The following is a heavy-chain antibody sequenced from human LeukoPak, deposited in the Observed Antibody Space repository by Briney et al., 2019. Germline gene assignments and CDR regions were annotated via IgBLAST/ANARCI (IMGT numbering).Heavy chain of an antibody. CDR1: GFTFSNYD. CDR2: ISSTGDTK. V-gene: IGHV3-11*04. D-gene: IGHD2/OR15-2a*01. J-gene: IGHJ1*01. CDR3: ARGTFGPFPPRGFPH. Sequence: GGSLRLSCAASGFTFSNYDMNWIRQAPGKGLKWVSYISSTGDTKYYADSVKGRFTISSDNSKKSLFLQMNSLRADDTAVYYCARGTFGPFPPRGFPHGAQGTLVSVSS.